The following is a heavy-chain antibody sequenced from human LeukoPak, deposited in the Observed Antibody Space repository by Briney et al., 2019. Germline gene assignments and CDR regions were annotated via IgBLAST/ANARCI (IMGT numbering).Heavy chain of an antibody. CDR3: ARRGQSPGSYYWFDY. CDR2: INPNSGGT. CDR1: GYTFTGYY. Sequence: ASVKVSCKASGYTFTGYYMHWVRQAPGQGLEWMGRINPNSGGTNYAQKFQGRVTMTRDTSISTAYMELSRLRSDDTAVYYCARRGQSPGSYYWFDYWGQGTLVTVSS. J-gene: IGHJ4*02. D-gene: IGHD3-10*01. V-gene: IGHV1-2*06.